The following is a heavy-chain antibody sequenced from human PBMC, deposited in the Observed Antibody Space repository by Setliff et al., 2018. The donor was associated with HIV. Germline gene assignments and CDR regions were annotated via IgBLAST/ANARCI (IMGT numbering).Heavy chain of an antibody. V-gene: IGHV3-48*03. CDR3: VRGYTYGSFDF. Sequence: GGSLRLSCAASGFTFSSFEMNWVRQAPGKGLEWVSYISSSGSTVDYADSVQGRFTFSRVNAKNSLYLQMNSLRAEDTAVYYCVRGYTYGSFDFWGRGTLVTVSS. D-gene: IGHD5-18*01. CDR2: ISSSGSTV. CDR1: GFTFSSFE. J-gene: IGHJ4*02.